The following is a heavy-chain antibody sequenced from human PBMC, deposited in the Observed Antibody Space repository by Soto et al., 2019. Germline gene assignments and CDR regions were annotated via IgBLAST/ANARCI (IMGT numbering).Heavy chain of an antibody. CDR3: ARANGAYYGYHYYYYTDV. Sequence: QVQLVESGGGLVKPGGSLRLSCAASGFTFSDYYMSWIRQAPGKGLEWISYSSSSGSPIYYADSVKGRFTISRDNAKNALELRMNSLRAEDTAVYYCARANGAYYGYHYYYYTDVWRKGTTVTVSS. J-gene: IGHJ6*03. CDR1: GFTFSDYY. CDR2: SSSSGSPI. D-gene: IGHD4-17*01. V-gene: IGHV3-11*01.